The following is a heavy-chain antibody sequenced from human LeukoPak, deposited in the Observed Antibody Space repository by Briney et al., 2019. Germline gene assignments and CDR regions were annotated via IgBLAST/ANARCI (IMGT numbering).Heavy chain of an antibody. CDR2: ISSSSSYI. Sequence: RSGGSLRLSCAASGFTFSSYWMSWVRQAPGKGLEWVSSISSSSSYIYYADSVKGRVTISRDNAKNSLYLQMNSLRAEDTAVYYCARELGSAKGRYWGQGTLVTVSS. CDR1: GFTFSSYW. J-gene: IGHJ4*02. V-gene: IGHV3-21*01. D-gene: IGHD2-2*01. CDR3: ARELGSAKGRY.